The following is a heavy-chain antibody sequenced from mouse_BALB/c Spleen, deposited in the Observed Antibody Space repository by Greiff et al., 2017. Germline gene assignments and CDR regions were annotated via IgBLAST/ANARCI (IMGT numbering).Heavy chain of an antibody. CDR2: ISYSGST. CDR3: ARGGNWDGGFAY. CDR1: GYSITSDYA. V-gene: IGHV3-2*02. D-gene: IGHD4-1*01. Sequence: EVQLQESGPGLVKPSQSLSLTCTVTGYSITSDYAWNWIRQFPGNKLEWMGYISYSGSTSYNPSLKSRISITRDTSKNQFFLQLNSVTTEDTATYYCARGGNWDGGFAYWGQGTLVTVSA. J-gene: IGHJ3*01.